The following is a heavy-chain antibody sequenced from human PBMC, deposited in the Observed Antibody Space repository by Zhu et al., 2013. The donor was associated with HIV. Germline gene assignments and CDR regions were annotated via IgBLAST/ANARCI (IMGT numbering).Heavy chain of an antibody. D-gene: IGHD3-10*01. CDR1: GYTLAKLP. CDR2: FDPGNGET. V-gene: IGHV1-24*01. J-gene: IGHJ4*02. Sequence: QVQLVQSGAEVKKPGASVKVSCKVSGYTLAKLPMHWVRQAPGKGLEWMGGFDPGNGETTYAQKFQGRVIMTEDSSTDTAYMELSSLRSEDTGVYYCATRGRGVTGYLDGLDFWGQGNPGLPVSS. CDR3: ATRGRGVTGYLDGLDF.